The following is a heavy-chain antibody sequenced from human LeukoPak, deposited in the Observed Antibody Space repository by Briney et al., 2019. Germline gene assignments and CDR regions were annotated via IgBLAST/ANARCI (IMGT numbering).Heavy chain of an antibody. CDR2: IWYDGSNK. CDR1: GFTFSGYD. Sequence: PGGPLRLSCAASGFTFSGYDMHWVRQAPGKGLEWVAVIWYDGSNKYYADSVKGRFTISRDNSKNTLYLQMNSLRAEDTAMYYCARVGYGSGSYSTDYWGQGTLVTVSS. V-gene: IGHV3-33*01. D-gene: IGHD3-10*01. J-gene: IGHJ4*02. CDR3: ARVGYGSGSYSTDY.